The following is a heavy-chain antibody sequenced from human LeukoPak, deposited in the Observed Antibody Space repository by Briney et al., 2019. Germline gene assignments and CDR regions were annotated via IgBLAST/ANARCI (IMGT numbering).Heavy chain of an antibody. CDR1: RGTFSGYA. CDR3: ARGAGELGRIVAFDI. J-gene: IGHJ3*02. Sequence: SVKVSCMASRGTFSGYAINWVRQAPGQGHEWMGRIIPIFNTANYAQKFQGRVTIGTDGSTNTAYMELSSLRSEDTAVYFCARGAGELGRIVAFDIWGQGTMVTVSS. V-gene: IGHV1-69*05. D-gene: IGHD1-26*01. CDR2: IIPIFNTA.